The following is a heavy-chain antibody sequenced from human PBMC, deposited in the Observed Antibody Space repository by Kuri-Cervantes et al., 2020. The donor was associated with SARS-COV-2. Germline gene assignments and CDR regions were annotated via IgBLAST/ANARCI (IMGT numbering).Heavy chain of an antibody. CDR3: ARALGDSGSYHIQH. D-gene: IGHD1-26*01. Sequence: GESLKISCAASGFTFSSYGMHWVRQAPGKGLEWVAVISYDGSNKYYADSVEGRFTISRDNSKNTRYLQMNSLGAEDTAVYYCARALGDSGSYHIQHWGQGTLVTVSS. V-gene: IGHV3-30*03. J-gene: IGHJ1*01. CDR2: ISYDGSNK. CDR1: GFTFSSYG.